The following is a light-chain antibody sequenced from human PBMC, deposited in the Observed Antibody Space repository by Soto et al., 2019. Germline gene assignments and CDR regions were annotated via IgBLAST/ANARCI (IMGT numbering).Light chain of an antibody. CDR3: QSYDSSLSGSV. Sequence: QSVLTQPPSVSGAPGQRVTISCTGSSSNIGAGYDVHWYQQLPVTAPKLLIYGNSNRPSGVPDRFSGSKSGTSASLAITGLRAEDEADYYCQSYDSSLSGSVFGGGTKLTVL. CDR1: SSNIGAGYD. CDR2: GNS. V-gene: IGLV1-40*01. J-gene: IGLJ2*01.